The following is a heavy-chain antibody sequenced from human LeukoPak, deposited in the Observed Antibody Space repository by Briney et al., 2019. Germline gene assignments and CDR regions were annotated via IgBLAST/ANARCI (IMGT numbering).Heavy chain of an antibody. CDR3: AKDLGLTSWRYLDY. D-gene: IGHD1-26*01. CDR2: IWHDGSNK. CDR1: GFTFSNYG. J-gene: IGHJ4*02. V-gene: IGHV3-33*06. Sequence: AGGSLRLSCAASGFTFSNYGMHWVRQAPGKGLEWVAVIWHDGSNKYYADSVKGRFTISRDNSMNTVYLQMNSLGAEDTAVYYYAKDLGLTSWRYLDYWGQGTLVTVSS.